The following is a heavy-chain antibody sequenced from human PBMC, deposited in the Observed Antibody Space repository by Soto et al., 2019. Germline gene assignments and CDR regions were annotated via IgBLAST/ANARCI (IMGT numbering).Heavy chain of an antibody. Sequence: PGGSLRLSCAASGFTFISYRMNWVRQAPGRGLEWVSSIVGSTSSYVYYADSMKGRFTISRDNAKNSLYLQMKSLRADDTAVYYCARSPLDYGDFGYYFDYWGQGTLVTVSS. CDR3: ARSPLDYGDFGYYFDY. D-gene: IGHD4-17*01. V-gene: IGHV3-21*01. CDR2: IVGSTSSYV. CDR1: GFTFISYR. J-gene: IGHJ4*02.